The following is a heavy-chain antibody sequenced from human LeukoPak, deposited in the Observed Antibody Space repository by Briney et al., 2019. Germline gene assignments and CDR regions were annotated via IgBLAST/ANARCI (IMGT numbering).Heavy chain of an antibody. CDR2: ISGSGAYT. CDR1: GFTFSSYA. CDR3: AKYFASGSYYKLPH. Sequence: GGSLRLSCAASGFTFSSYAMTWVRQAPGKGLEWVSAISGSGAYTYYADSVKGRFTISRDNSKNTLYLQMNSLRAEDTAVYYCAKYFASGSYYKLPHWGQGTLVTVSS. D-gene: IGHD3-10*01. J-gene: IGHJ1*01. V-gene: IGHV3-23*01.